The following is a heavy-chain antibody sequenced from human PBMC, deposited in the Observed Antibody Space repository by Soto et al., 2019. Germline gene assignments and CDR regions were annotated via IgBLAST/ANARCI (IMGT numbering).Heavy chain of an antibody. D-gene: IGHD4-17*01. CDR1: GFTFSSYW. CDR2: IGSDGSPT. V-gene: IGHV3-74*01. CDR3: ASGRGYGDYFYFDY. Sequence: EVQLVESGGGLVQPGGSLRLSCAASGFTFSSYWIHWVRQAPGKGLVWVSRIGSDGSPTRYADSVKGRFTISRDNAKNTLYLQMSSLRAEDTAVYYCASGRGYGDYFYFDYGGQGPLVTVSS. J-gene: IGHJ4*02.